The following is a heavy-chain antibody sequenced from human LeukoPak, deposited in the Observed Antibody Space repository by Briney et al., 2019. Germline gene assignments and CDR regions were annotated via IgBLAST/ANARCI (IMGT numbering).Heavy chain of an antibody. V-gene: IGHV3-15*01. CDR2: IKRKTDGGTA. D-gene: IGHD3-22*01. J-gene: IGHJ4*02. CDR3: TTDWYYYDSSGYYPIF. Sequence: GGSLGLSCAASGFPFSDVWMSWVPQAPGKGLEWVGRIKRKTDGGTAGYAAPVKGRFTFSRDDSKNTLYLQMNSLKTEDTAVYYCTTDWYYYDSSGYYPIFWGQGTLVTVSS. CDR1: GFPFSDVW.